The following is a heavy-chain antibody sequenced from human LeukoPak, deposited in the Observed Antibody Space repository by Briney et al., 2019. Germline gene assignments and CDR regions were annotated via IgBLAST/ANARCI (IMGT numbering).Heavy chain of an antibody. CDR2: IYSGGST. D-gene: IGHD2-2*01. CDR3: ARVAVVPAAMDTFDY. V-gene: IGHV3-53*01. Sequence: GGALRFSCAASGFTVSSNYMSGVRQAPGEGLEGVSVIYSGGSTYYADSVKGRFTNSRDNSKNTLYLQMNSLRAEDTAVYYCARVAVVPAAMDTFDYWGQGTLVTVSS. CDR1: GFTVSSNY. J-gene: IGHJ4*02.